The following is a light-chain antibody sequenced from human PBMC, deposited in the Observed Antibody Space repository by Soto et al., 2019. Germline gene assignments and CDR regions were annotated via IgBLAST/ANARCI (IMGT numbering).Light chain of an antibody. CDR2: EAS. CDR3: QQYNGYWT. V-gene: IGKV1-5*03. J-gene: IGKJ1*01. CDR1: QSISDS. Sequence: DIQMTQSPSTLSASVGDRVTITCRASQSISDSLAWYQQKPRKAPKLLIYEASNLKSGVPSRFSGSGSGTEYTLTISSLQPDDFASYYCQQYNGYWTFGQGTKVEIK.